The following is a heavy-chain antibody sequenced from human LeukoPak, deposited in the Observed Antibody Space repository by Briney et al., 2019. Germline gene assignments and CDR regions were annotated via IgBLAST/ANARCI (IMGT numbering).Heavy chain of an antibody. CDR2: INPDSGGT. J-gene: IGHJ5*02. CDR1: GYTFTGYY. D-gene: IGHD1-7*01. Sequence: GASVKVSCKASGYTFTGYYMHWVRQAPGQGPEWMGWINPDSGGTKYVQIFQGRVTMTRDTSITTAYMELSGLRSDDTAVYYCARDFTPELNWSYLRGNWFDPWGQGTLVTVSS. CDR3: ARDFTPELNWSYLRGNWFDP. V-gene: IGHV1-2*02.